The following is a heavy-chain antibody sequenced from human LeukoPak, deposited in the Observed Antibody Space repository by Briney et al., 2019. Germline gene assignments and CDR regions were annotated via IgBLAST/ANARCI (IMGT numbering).Heavy chain of an antibody. CDR3: ARGPRGYCTGGSCYHY. CDR2: IYYSGNT. D-gene: IGHD2-15*01. V-gene: IGHV4-59*02. CDR1: SGSVSSYY. J-gene: IGHJ4*02. Sequence: SETLSLTCLVSSGSVSSYYWTWIRQPPGKGLEWIGYIYYSGNTNYSPSLKSRVTISVDTSKNQFSLRLSSVTAADTAVYYCARGPRGYCTGGSCYHYWGQGTLVTVSS.